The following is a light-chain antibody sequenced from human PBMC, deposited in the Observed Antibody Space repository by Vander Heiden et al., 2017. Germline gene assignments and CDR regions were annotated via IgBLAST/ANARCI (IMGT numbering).Light chain of an antibody. CDR3: QQYDSYLPLT. J-gene: IGKJ4*01. V-gene: IGKV1-8*01. CDR1: QGISSY. CDR2: AAS. Sequence: AIRMTQSPSSFSASTGDRVTITCRASQGISSYLAWYQQKPGKAPKLLIYAASTLQSGVPSRFSGSGSGTDFTLTISCLQSEDFATYYCQQYDSYLPLTFGGGTKVEIK.